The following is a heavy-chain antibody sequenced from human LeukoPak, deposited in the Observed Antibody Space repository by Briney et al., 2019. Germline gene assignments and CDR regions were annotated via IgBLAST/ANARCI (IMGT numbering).Heavy chain of an antibody. J-gene: IGHJ4*02. CDR1: GFTFSSYS. CDR2: ISSSSSYI. CDR3: ARGIAARPTPSDY. V-gene: IGHV3-21*01. D-gene: IGHD6-6*01. Sequence: NPGGSLRLSCAASGFTFSSYSMNWVRQAPGKGLEWVSSISSSSSYIYYADSVKGRFTISRDNAKNSLYLQMNSLRAEDTAVYYCARGIAARPTPSDYWGQGTLVTVSS.